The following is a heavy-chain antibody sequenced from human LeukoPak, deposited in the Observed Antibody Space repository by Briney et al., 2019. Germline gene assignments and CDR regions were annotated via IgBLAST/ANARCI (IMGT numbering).Heavy chain of an antibody. CDR2: MSSGGSYI. CDR1: GFTFSSYA. Sequence: PGGSLRLSCAASGFTFSSYAMTWVRQAPGKGLEWVSSMSSGGSYIYYADSVRGRFTISRDNAKDSLFLLMNSLRVEDTAVYYCARGRPTGSSGRFVVQWGQGTLVTVSS. CDR3: ARGRPTGSSGRFVVQ. D-gene: IGHD2-15*01. V-gene: IGHV3-21*06. J-gene: IGHJ4*02.